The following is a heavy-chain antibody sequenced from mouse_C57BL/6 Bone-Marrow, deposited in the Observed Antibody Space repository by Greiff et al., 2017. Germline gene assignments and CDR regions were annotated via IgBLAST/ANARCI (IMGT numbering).Heavy chain of an antibody. CDR3: TVDGYYPLAD. Sequence: VQLQQSGAELVRPGASVKLSCTASGFNIKDDYMHWVKQRPEQGLEWLGWIDPENGDTEYASKFQGTGTITADTSSNTAYLQLNSLTAEDTAVYDFTVDGYYPLADWGQGTLVTVSA. J-gene: IGHJ3*01. CDR2: IDPENGDT. D-gene: IGHD2-3*01. V-gene: IGHV14-4*01. CDR1: GFNIKDDY.